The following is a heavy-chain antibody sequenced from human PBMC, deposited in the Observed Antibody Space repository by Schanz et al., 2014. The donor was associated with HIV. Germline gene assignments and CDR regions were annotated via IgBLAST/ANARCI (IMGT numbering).Heavy chain of an antibody. CDR2: ITWNNKVV. CDR1: GFTFDDYA. CDR3: VKDFTDSKGGFDC. Sequence: EVQLVESGGGLVQPGRSLRLSCAASGFTFDDYAMHWVRQSPGKGLEWVSGITWNNKVVAYADSVKGRFSISRDTANKSLHLHMTNLKVEDTAFYYCVKDFTDSKGGFDCWGQGALVIGSS. V-gene: IGHV3-9*01. D-gene: IGHD1-26*01. J-gene: IGHJ4*02.